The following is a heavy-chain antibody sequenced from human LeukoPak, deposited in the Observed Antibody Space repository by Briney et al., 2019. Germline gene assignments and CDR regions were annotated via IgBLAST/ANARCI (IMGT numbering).Heavy chain of an antibody. CDR2: IYPGDSDT. CDR3: ARRGASSEYFHD. J-gene: IGHJ1*01. CDR1: GYNFTNYW. V-gene: IGHV5-51*01. Sequence: SGESLKISCQGSGYNFTNYWIGWVRQMPGKGLEWGGIIYPGDSDTRYSPSFQGQVTISADKSITTAYLQWSSLKASDTAMYYCARRGASSEYFHDWGQGTLVTVSS.